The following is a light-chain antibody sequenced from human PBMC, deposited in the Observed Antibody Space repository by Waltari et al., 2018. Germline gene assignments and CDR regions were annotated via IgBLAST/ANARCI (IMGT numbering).Light chain of an antibody. CDR1: QSVTRA. CDR3: QHYLRLPVT. V-gene: IGKV3-20*01. CDR2: GAS. J-gene: IGKJ1*01. Sequence: EIVLTQSPATLSLSPGESATLSCRTSQSVTRALAWYQQKPGQAPRLLIYGASNRATGVPDRFSGSGSGTDFSLTISSPEPEDFAVYYCQHYLRLPVTFGQGTKVEVK.